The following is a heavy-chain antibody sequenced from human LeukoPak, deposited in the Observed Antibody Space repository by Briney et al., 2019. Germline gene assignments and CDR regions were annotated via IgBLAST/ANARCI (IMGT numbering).Heavy chain of an antibody. CDR3: ARGLGGGYYYYYYMDV. J-gene: IGHJ6*03. CDR2: INHSGST. D-gene: IGHD3-10*01. Sequence: SETLSLTCAVYGGSFSGYYWSWIRQPPGKGVEWIGEINHSGSTNYNPSLKSRVTISVDTSKNQFSLKLSSVTAADTAVYYCARGLGGGYYYYYYMDVWGKGTTVTVSS. V-gene: IGHV4-34*01. CDR1: GGSFSGYY.